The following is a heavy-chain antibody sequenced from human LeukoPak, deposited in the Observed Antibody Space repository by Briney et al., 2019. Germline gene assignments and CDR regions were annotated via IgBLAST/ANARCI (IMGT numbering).Heavy chain of an antibody. V-gene: IGHV4-4*07. D-gene: IGHD6-13*01. CDR1: GGSISGYY. J-gene: IGHJ4*02. CDR3: ARAAGAAGGQYFDY. CDR2: IYTNGDT. Sequence: PSGTLSHTCTVSGGSISGYYWSWIRQPAGQGLEWIGRIYTNGDTRYNPSLKSRVTMSVDTSKNQLSLKLRPATAADTAVYYCARAAGAAGGQYFDYWGQGTLVTVSS.